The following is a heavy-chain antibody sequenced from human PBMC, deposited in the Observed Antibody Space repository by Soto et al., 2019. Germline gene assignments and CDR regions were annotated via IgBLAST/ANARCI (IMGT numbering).Heavy chain of an antibody. CDR2: IKQDGSEK. V-gene: IGHV3-7*03. CDR3: ARDDSSGWINWFDP. J-gene: IGHJ5*02. CDR1: GFTFRSYW. D-gene: IGHD6-19*01. Sequence: EVQLVESGGGLVQPGGSLRLSCAASGFTFRSYWMSWVRQAPGKGLEWVANIKQDGSEKYYVDSVKGRFTISRDNAKNSLYLQMNSLRAEDTAVYYCARDDSSGWINWFDPWGQGTLVTVSS.